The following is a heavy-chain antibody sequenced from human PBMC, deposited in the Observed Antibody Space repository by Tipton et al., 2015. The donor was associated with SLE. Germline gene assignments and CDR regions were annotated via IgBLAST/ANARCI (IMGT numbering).Heavy chain of an antibody. J-gene: IGHJ4*02. D-gene: IGHD6-13*01. CDR1: GDSISPYY. V-gene: IGHV4-39*07. CDR3: ARSAGYGSNWAHFDY. CDR2: VYYSGFT. Sequence: TLSLTCTVSGDSISPYYWAWVRQPPGRGLEWMGTVYYSGFTFYNPSLKSRVSIPVDTSKNQFSLKLSSVTAADTAVYYCARSAGYGSNWAHFDYWGQGTLVTVSS.